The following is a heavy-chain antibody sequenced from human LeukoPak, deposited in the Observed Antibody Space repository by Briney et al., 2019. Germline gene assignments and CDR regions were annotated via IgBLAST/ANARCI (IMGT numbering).Heavy chain of an antibody. V-gene: IGHV3-23*01. CDR1: GFTFSTYG. J-gene: IGHJ4*02. D-gene: IGHD7-27*01. CDR3: AKDGGLWVSAHWGDS. CDR2: ISGSGGST. Sequence: GSLRLSCAASGFTFSTYGMIWVRQAPGKGLEWVSSISGSGGSTYYADSVKGRVTVSRDNSKSTLFLQMNSLRAEDTAVYYCAKDGGLWVSAHWGDSWGRGTLVTVSS.